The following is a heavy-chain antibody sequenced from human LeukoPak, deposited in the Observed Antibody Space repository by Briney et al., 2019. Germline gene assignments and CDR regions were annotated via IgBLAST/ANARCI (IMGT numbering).Heavy chain of an antibody. D-gene: IGHD5-12*01. CDR1: VFYFLDYR. V-gene: IGHV3-48*01. Sequence: GCSLRLSCPASVFYFLDYRMIWVRPAPGQGREWISYIEISSGNTKYADSVKGRFTISRDKARNSLYLQMNILRVEDTAVYYCARDHRYAFDNWGHGTLVTVSS. J-gene: IGHJ4*01. CDR2: IEISSGNT. CDR3: ARDHRYAFDN.